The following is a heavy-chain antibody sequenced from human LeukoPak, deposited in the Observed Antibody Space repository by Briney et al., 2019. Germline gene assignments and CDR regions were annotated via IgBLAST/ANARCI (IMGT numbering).Heavy chain of an antibody. J-gene: IGHJ1*01. V-gene: IGHV4-39*01. D-gene: IGHD3-10*01. CDR1: GGSISSSSYY. CDR2: IYYSGST. Sequence: SETLSLTCTASGGSISSSSYYWGWIRQPPGKGLEWIGSIYYSGSTYYNPSLKSRVTISVDTSKNQFSLKLSSVTAADTAVYYCASGEDYGSGSYQHWGQGTLVTVSS. CDR3: ASGEDYGSGSYQH.